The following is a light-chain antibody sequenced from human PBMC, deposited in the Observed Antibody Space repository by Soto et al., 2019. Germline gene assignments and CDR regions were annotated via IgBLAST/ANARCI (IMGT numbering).Light chain of an antibody. Sequence: QSVLTQPASVSGSLGQSSTISCTGTSNNYVSWYQQHPGKAPKLMIDEVANRPSGVSNRFSGSKSGNTASLTISGLQAEDEADYYCGSYRSGTTLIFGGGTKLTVL. CDR1: SNNY. V-gene: IGLV2-14*01. CDR3: GSYRSGTTLI. CDR2: EVA. J-gene: IGLJ2*01.